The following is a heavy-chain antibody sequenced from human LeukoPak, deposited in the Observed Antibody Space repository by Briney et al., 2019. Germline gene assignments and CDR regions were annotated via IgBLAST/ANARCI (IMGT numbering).Heavy chain of an antibody. CDR2: ISSSSSTI. V-gene: IGHV3-48*01. CDR1: GFTFSSYS. Sequence: PGGSLRLSCAASGFTFSSYSMNWVRQAPGKGLEWVSYISSSSSTIYYADSVKGRFTISRDNAKNSLYLQMNSLRAEDTAVYYCARAKTWSGYLGPRTCFQHWGQGTLVTVSS. J-gene: IGHJ1*01. D-gene: IGHD3-3*01. CDR3: ARAKTWSGYLGPRTCFQH.